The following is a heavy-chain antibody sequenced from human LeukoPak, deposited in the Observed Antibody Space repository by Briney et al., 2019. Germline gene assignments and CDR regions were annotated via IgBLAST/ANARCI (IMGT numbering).Heavy chain of an antibody. CDR2: IYYSGST. Sequence: SETLSLTCTVSGGSISTYYWSWIRQPPGKGLELIGYIYYSGSTNYNPSLKSRVTISVDTSKSQFSLNLSSVTAADTAVYYCARSGRYSSGWYFYFDYWGQGTLVTVSS. CDR1: GGSISTYY. J-gene: IGHJ4*02. CDR3: ARSGRYSSGWYFYFDY. V-gene: IGHV4-59*01. D-gene: IGHD6-19*01.